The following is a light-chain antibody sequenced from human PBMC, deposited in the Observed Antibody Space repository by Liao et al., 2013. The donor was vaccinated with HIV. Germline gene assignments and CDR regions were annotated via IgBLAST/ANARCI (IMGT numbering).Light chain of an antibody. Sequence: SYEVTQPPSVSVSPGQTARITCSGEQLGDRYASWYQQKPGQSPVLVIYQDTNRPFGIPERFSGSNSGNTATLTISGTQAMDEAIYYCQAWDSSAFYVFGSGTKVTVL. V-gene: IGLV3-1*01. CDR2: QDT. CDR3: QAWDSSAFYV. CDR1: QLGDRY. J-gene: IGLJ1*01.